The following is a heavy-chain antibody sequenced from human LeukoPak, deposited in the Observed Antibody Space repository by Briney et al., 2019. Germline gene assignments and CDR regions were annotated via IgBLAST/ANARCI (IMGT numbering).Heavy chain of an antibody. CDR1: GGSISSGGYY. V-gene: IGHV4-31*03. Sequence: SETLSLTCTVSGGSISSGGYYWSWIRQHPGKGLEWIGYFYYSGSTYYNPSLKSRVTISVDTSKNQFSLKLSSVTAADTAVYYCARYGDPNYYYYGMDVWGQGTTVTVSS. J-gene: IGHJ6*02. CDR3: ARYGDPNYYYYGMDV. D-gene: IGHD4-17*01. CDR2: FYYSGST.